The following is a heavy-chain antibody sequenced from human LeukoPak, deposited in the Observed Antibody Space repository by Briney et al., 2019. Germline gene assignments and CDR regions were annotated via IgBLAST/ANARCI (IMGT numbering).Heavy chain of an antibody. Sequence: GGSLRLSCAASGFTFSSYAIHWVRQAPGKGLEWVAVISYDGSNKYYADSVKGRFTISRDNSKNTLYLQMNSLRAEDTAVYYCAKSSSGSYHDAFDIWGQGTMVTVSS. V-gene: IGHV3-30*07. CDR1: GFTFSSYA. D-gene: IGHD1-26*01. J-gene: IGHJ3*02. CDR3: AKSSSGSYHDAFDI. CDR2: ISYDGSNK.